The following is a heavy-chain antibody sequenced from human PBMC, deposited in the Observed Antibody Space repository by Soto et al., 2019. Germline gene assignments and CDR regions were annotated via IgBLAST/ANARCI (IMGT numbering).Heavy chain of an antibody. V-gene: IGHV1-69*13. CDR1: GGTFSSYA. Sequence: SVKVSCKASGGTFSSYAISWVRQAPGQGLEWMGGIIPIFGTANYAQKFQDRVTITADESTSTAYMELSSLRSEDTAVYYCARPVTIFGVGNWFDPWGQGTLVTVPQ. CDR3: ARPVTIFGVGNWFDP. CDR2: IIPIFGTA. J-gene: IGHJ5*02. D-gene: IGHD3-3*01.